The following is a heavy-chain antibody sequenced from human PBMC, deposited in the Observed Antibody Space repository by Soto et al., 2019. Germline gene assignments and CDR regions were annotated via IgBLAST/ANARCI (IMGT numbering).Heavy chain of an antibody. Sequence: SETLSLTCTVSGASISTYYWSWIRQPPGKGLEWIGYISYSGSSIYNPSLKSRVTISVXXXXXXFXLXLXSXTAAXTAVYYCARSVGSSGWADYWGQGTLVTVSS. J-gene: IGHJ4*02. CDR1: GASISTYY. D-gene: IGHD6-19*01. CDR2: ISYSGSS. CDR3: ARSVGSSGWADY. V-gene: IGHV4-59*01.